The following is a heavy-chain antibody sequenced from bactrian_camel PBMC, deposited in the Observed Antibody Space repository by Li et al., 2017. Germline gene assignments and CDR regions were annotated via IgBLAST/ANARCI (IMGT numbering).Heavy chain of an antibody. CDR1: GATASTNC. J-gene: IGHJ7*01. V-gene: IGHV3S25*01. CDR2: IYTGGGIT. D-gene: IGHD6*01. Sequence: QLVESGGGSVQAGGSLRLSCAASGATASTNCMTWFRQAPGKEREGVAAIYTGGGITYYADSVKGRFTISQDSAKNTAILQMTDLKPEDSAMYYCAANSGRYGGTCESHIGMDYWGKGTQVTVS.